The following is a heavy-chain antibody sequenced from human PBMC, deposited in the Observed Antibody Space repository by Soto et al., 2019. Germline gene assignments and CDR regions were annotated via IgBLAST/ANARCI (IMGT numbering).Heavy chain of an antibody. Sequence: SETLSLTCTVSGGSISGYYWSWIRQPAGKGLEWIGRIYSNGLTNYNPSLKSRVTLSVDTSRNHFSLHLTSVTAADTAIYYCARNRAAAVWFDPWGQGTLVTVS. J-gene: IGHJ5*02. CDR2: IYSNGLT. CDR3: ARNRAAAVWFDP. V-gene: IGHV4-4*07. D-gene: IGHD6-13*01. CDR1: GGSISGYY.